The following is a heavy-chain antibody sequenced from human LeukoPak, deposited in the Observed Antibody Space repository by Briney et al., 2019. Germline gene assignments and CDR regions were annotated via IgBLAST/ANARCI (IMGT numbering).Heavy chain of an antibody. CDR2: IKQDGSEK. Sequence: HPGGSLRLSCAGSGFTFSTCWMTWVRQAPGKGLEWVANIKQDGSEKYYVDSVKGRFTISRDNAKNSLFLQMNSLRAEDTAVYYCARIFCSSGSCFEYFQHWGQGTLVTVSS. CDR3: ARIFCSSGSCFEYFQH. J-gene: IGHJ1*01. D-gene: IGHD2-15*01. CDR1: GFTFSTCW. V-gene: IGHV3-7*01.